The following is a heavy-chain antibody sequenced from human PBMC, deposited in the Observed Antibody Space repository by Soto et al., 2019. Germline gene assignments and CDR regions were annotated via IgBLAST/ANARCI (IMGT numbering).Heavy chain of an antibody. D-gene: IGHD6-19*01. V-gene: IGHV3-23*01. CDR2: SSASGRSR. Sequence: GALRLSCVASGIEFSNYAMSWVRQAPGKGLEWVSISSASGRSRYHADSVKGRFTISRDNSKNTLYLHMTNLRAEDTAVYYCAKDGNWLDVYFDVWGQGTPVTVSS. CDR3: AKDGNWLDVYFDV. CDR1: GIEFSNYA. J-gene: IGHJ4*02.